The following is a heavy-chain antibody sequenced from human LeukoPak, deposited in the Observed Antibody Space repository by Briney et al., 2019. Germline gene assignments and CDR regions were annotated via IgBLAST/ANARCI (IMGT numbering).Heavy chain of an antibody. CDR1: GGSFSGYY. V-gene: IGHV4-34*01. D-gene: IGHD4-11*01. J-gene: IGHJ6*03. CDR2: INHSGST. Sequence: PSETLSLTCAVYGGSFSGYYWSWIRQPPGKGLEWIGEINHSGSTNYNPSLKSRVTISVDTSKNQFSLKLSSVTAADTAVYYCARVTVTIYYYYYYMDVWGKGTTVTVSS. CDR3: ARVTVTIYYYYYYMDV.